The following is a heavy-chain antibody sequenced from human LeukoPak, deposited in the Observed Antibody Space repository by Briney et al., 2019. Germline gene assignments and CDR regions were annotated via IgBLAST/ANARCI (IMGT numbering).Heavy chain of an antibody. D-gene: IGHD1-26*01. V-gene: IGHV4-61*05. CDR3: ARLVGATGEVGRFDP. CDR1: GGSISSSSYY. J-gene: IGHJ5*02. CDR2: IYYSGST. Sequence: PSETLSLTCTVSGGSISSSSYYWGWIRQPPGKGLEWIGYIYYSGSTNYNPSLKSRVTISVDTSKNQVSLKLSSVTAADTAAYYCARLVGATGEVGRFDPWGQGTLVTVSS.